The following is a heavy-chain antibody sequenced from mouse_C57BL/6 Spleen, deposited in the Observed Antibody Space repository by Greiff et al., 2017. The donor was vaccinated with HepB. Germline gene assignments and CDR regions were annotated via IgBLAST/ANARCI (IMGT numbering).Heavy chain of an antibody. D-gene: IGHD2-1*01. J-gene: IGHJ4*01. CDR1: GYTFTSYW. V-gene: IGHV1-55*01. CDR3: AKRDLLGYAMDY. Sequence: QVQLQQPGAELVKPGASVKMSCKASGYTFTSYWITWVKQRPGQGLEWIGDIYPGSGSTNYNEKFKSKATLTVDTSSSTAYMHLSSLTSEAAAVYYCAKRDLLGYAMDYWGQGTSVTVSS. CDR2: IYPGSGST.